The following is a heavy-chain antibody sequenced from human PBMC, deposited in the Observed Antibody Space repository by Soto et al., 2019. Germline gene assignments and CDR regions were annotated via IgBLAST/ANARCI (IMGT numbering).Heavy chain of an antibody. D-gene: IGHD2-15*01. J-gene: IGHJ4*02. CDR2: IDLSGSTS. Sequence: GGSLSLSCAASGFYFTDYSMNWVRQAPGKGLEWVAFIDLSGSTSYYRDSVKGRFTIFKDKSRNTVYLQMNSLTVEDAAVYYCTKDRIPDGIYSFDYWGQGALVTLSS. V-gene: IGHV3-23*03. CDR1: GFYFTDYS. CDR3: TKDRIPDGIYSFDY.